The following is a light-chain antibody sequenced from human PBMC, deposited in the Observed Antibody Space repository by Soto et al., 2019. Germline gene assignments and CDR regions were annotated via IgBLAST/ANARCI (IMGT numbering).Light chain of an antibody. CDR2: DTS. CDR3: VQRSVWPWT. J-gene: IGKJ1*01. Sequence: EIVMTQSPATLSLSPGERGTLSCRASQSVGRYLAWYQHKPSQPPRLLIYDTSTRAPGTPGRFGGSGSGTDFTLTISSLEPEDFAVYSFVQRSVWPWTVGQGTKVAVK. CDR1: QSVGRY. V-gene: IGKV3-11*01.